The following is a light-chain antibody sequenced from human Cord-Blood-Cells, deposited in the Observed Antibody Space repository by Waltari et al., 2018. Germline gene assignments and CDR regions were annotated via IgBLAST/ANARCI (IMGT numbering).Light chain of an antibody. J-gene: IGLJ3*02. Sequence: QSALTQPASVSGSPGQSITLPCTGTSSDVGGYNYVSWYQQHPGKAPKLMIYYVIKRPSGVSNRFSGSKSGNTASLTISGLQAEDEADYYCSSYTSSSTLVFVGGTKLTVL. V-gene: IGLV2-14*03. CDR1: SSDVGGYNY. CDR3: SSYTSSSTLV. CDR2: YVI.